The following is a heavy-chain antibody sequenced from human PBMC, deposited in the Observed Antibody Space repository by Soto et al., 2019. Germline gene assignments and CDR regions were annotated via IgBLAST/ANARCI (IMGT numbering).Heavy chain of an antibody. V-gene: IGHV3-33*01. CDR2: ICSDGSNA. CDR1: GFIFSNYA. D-gene: IGHD6-19*01. J-gene: IGHJ4*02. CDR3: ARPRKQWLVLFDY. Sequence: QVELVESGGDVVQPGRSLRLSCAASGFIFSNYAMYWVRQAPGKGPEWVALICSDGSNAYYADSVKGRFTISRDNSKNTLYLQMNSLRAEDTAVYYCARPRKQWLVLFDYWGQGTLVTVSS.